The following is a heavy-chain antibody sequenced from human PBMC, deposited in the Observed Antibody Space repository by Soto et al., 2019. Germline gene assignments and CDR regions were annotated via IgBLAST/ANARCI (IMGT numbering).Heavy chain of an antibody. V-gene: IGHV1-18*04. CDR2: ISTYNGNT. D-gene: IGHD4-17*01. CDR3: ARERCPTVTTLAESFRL. Sequence: QVQLVQSGAEVKEPGASVKVSCKASGYTFINYGVNWVRQAPGQGLEWMGWISTYNGNTNYAQKFQDRVTMTKDTYTSTAYMELRSLTSDDPGVYYCARERCPTVTTLAESFRLWGQGTLVPVS. J-gene: IGHJ1*01. CDR1: GYTFINYG.